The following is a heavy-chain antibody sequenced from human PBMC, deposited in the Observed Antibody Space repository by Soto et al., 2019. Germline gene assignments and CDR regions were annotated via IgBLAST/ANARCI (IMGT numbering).Heavy chain of an antibody. Sequence: PSETLSLTCAVSGGSISDFYWSWIRQPPGKGLEWIGHIHSGSTNYNPSLKSRVTISVDTSKNQLSLKLSSLTPADTAIYYCARSTGWPGFDFWGQGALVTVSS. CDR3: ARSTGWPGFDF. CDR2: IHSGST. D-gene: IGHD6-19*01. J-gene: IGHJ4*02. CDR1: GGSISDFY. V-gene: IGHV4-59*01.